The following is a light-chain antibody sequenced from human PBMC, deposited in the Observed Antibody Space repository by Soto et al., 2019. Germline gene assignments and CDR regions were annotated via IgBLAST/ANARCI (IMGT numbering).Light chain of an antibody. J-gene: IGKJ1*01. Sequence: DIQMTQSPSSLSASVGDRVTITCRASQGIRNYLAWYQKKPGKVPKLLIYAASTLQSGVPSRFSGSGSGTDFTLTISSLQPEDVATYYCQKYNSAPPWTFGQGTKVEIK. CDR2: AAS. V-gene: IGKV1-27*01. CDR3: QKYNSAPPWT. CDR1: QGIRNY.